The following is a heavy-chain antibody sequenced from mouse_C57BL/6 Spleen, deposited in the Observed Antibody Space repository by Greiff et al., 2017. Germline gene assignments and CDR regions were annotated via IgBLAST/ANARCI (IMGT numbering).Heavy chain of an antibody. CDR2: IYPRSGNT. CDR1: GYTFTSYG. CDR3: ARLDGYSLYAMDY. V-gene: IGHV1-81*01. J-gene: IGHJ4*01. Sequence: VQLVESGAELARPGASVKLSCKASGYTFTSYGISWVKQRTGQGLEWIGEIYPRSGNTYYHEKFKGKATLTADKSSSTAYMELRSLTSEDSAVYFCARLDGYSLYAMDYWGQGTSVTVSS. D-gene: IGHD2-3*01.